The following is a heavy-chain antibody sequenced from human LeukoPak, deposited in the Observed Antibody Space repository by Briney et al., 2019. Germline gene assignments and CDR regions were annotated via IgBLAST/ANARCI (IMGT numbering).Heavy chain of an antibody. D-gene: IGHD6-19*01. J-gene: IGHJ4*02. CDR3: AREPMEGSSGWDTPFDY. CDR1: GFTLSDYY. Sequence: GSLLLSCAASGFTLSDYYMTWIRRAPGKGLEWVSYISSSSSYTNYADSVKGRFTISRDNAKNSLYLQMNSLRAEDTAVYYCAREPMEGSSGWDTPFDYWGQGTLVTVSS. CDR2: ISSSSSYT. V-gene: IGHV3-11*06.